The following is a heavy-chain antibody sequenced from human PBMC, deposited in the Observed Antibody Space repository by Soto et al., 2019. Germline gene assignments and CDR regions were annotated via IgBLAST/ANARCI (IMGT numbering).Heavy chain of an antibody. CDR3: AREVLVWFGEPWYYFDH. D-gene: IGHD3-10*01. CDR2: ISSSDTTI. Sequence: EVQLVESGGGLVQPGGSLRLSCAASGFTFSSYGMNWVRQAPGKGLEWVSYISSSDTTIYYAYSVKGRFTIYRDKAKNSLYLQMNSLSAEDTAVYYCAREVLVWFGEPWYYFDHWGQGTVVPVSS. J-gene: IGHJ4*02. CDR1: GFTFSSYG. V-gene: IGHV3-48*03.